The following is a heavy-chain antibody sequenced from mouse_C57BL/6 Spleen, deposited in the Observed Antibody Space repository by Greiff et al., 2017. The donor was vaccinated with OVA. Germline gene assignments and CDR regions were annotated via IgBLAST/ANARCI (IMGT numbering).Heavy chain of an antibody. CDR3: ARSPIITNWYFDV. J-gene: IGHJ1*03. CDR1: GYAFTNYL. Sequence: VQLQQSGAELVRPGTSVKVSCKASGYAFTNYLIEWVKQRPGQGLEWIGVINPGSGGTNYNEKFKGKATLTADKSSSTAYMQLSSLTSEDSAVYFCARSPIITNWYFDVWGTGTTVTVSS. V-gene: IGHV1-54*01. D-gene: IGHD1-1*01. CDR2: INPGSGGT.